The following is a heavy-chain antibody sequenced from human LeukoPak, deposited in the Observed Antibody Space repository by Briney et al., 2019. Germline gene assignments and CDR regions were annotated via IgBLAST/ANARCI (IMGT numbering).Heavy chain of an antibody. CDR1: GYTFTSYY. D-gene: IGHD6-13*01. CDR3: ARDRRVRQQLPFDY. V-gene: IGHV1-2*02. J-gene: IGHJ4*02. Sequence: ASVKVSCKASGYTFTSYYMHWVRQAPGQGLEWMGWINPNSGGTNYAQKFQGRVTMTRDTSISTAYMELSRLRSDDTAVYYCARDRRVRQQLPFDYWGQGTLVTVSS. CDR2: INPNSGGT.